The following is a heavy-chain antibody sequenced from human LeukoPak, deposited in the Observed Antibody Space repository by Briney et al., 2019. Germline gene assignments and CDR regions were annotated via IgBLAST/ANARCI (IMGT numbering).Heavy chain of an antibody. V-gene: IGHV4-39*07. CDR1: GGSISSCTYS. Sequence: SETLSLTCSVSGGSISSCTYSWGWIRQPPGKGLEWIGEINHSGSTNYNPSLKSRVTISVDTSKNQFSLKLSSVTAADTAVYYCARTYYDILTGLPAYYFDYWGQGTLVTVSS. J-gene: IGHJ4*02. D-gene: IGHD3-9*01. CDR2: INHSGST. CDR3: ARTYYDILTGLPAYYFDY.